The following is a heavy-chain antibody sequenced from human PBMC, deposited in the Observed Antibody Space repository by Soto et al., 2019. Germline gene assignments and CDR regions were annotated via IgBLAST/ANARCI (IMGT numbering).Heavy chain of an antibody. CDR3: ARGGYRNFDY. CDR1: GFTFSSYS. D-gene: IGHD5-18*01. Sequence: EVQLVESEGGLVQPGGSLRLSCAASGFTFSSYSMNWVRQAPGKGLEWISYISSSSNTIYYADSMKGRFTISRDNARNSLYLQLNGLRAEDTAVYYCARGGYRNFDYWGHGTLVTVSS. J-gene: IGHJ4*01. V-gene: IGHV3-48*01. CDR2: ISSSSNTI.